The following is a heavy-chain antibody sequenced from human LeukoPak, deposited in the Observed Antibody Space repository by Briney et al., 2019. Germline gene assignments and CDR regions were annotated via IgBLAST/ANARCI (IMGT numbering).Heavy chain of an antibody. CDR1: GGTFSSYA. J-gene: IGHJ4*02. Sequence: SVKVSFKASGGTFSSYAFSWVRQAPGQGLEWMGGIIPIFTTANYAQKFQGRVTITADESTSTVYMELSRLRSEDTAVYYCARAAANRLHGTLDYWGQGTLVTVSS. CDR2: IIPIFTTA. D-gene: IGHD6-25*01. CDR3: ARAAANRLHGTLDY. V-gene: IGHV1-69*13.